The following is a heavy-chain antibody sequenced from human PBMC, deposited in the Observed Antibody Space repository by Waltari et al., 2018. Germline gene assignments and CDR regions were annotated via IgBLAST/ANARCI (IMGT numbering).Heavy chain of an antibody. CDR2: ISSGGGGT. J-gene: IGHJ4*02. V-gene: IGHV3-11*01. CDR3: AKDGPYDCWTVKGYFDS. CDR1: GFTFGDYY. Sequence: QVHLVESGGGLVKPGGSLSLSCAASGFTFGDYYMNWIRQAPGKGLEGIAHISSGGGGTKYADSVKGRVTISRDNSKNSVYLQMNSLSAEDTAVYYCAKDGPYDCWTVKGYFDSWGQGTLVTVSS. D-gene: IGHD3-3*01.